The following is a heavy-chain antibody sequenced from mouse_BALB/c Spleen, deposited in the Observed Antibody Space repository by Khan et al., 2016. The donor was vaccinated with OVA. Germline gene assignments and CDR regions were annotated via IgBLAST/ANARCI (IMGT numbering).Heavy chain of an antibody. CDR1: GYTFTAYD. Sequence: QVQLKQSGPELVKPGALVKISCKASGYTFTAYDINWVKQRPGQGLEWIGWIYPGDGTTEYNENFKGKSTLTADTSSNTAYMQLSSLTSEKSAVYFCAREGLLGVGMDYWGQGTSVSVSS. V-gene: IGHV1S56*01. J-gene: IGHJ4*01. D-gene: IGHD4-1*01. CDR2: IYPGDGTT. CDR3: AREGLLGVGMDY.